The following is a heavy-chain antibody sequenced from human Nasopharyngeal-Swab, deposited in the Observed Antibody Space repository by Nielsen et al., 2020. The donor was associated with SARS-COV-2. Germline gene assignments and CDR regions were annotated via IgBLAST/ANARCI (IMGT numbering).Heavy chain of an antibody. J-gene: IGHJ3*02. V-gene: IGHV3-21*01. CDR2: ISSSSSYI. Sequence: GESLKISCAASGFTFSSYSMNWVRQAPGKGLEWVSSISSSSSYIYYADSVKGRFTISRDNAKNSLYLQMNSLRAGDTAVYYCARVRFVGELIDAFDIWGQGAMVTVSS. CDR1: GFTFSSYS. D-gene: IGHD1-26*01. CDR3: ARVRFVGELIDAFDI.